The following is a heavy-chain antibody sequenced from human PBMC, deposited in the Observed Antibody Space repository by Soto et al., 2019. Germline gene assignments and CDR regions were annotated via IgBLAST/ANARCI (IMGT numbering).Heavy chain of an antibody. CDR1: GGSFSGYY. J-gene: IGHJ6*04. D-gene: IGHD3-22*01. V-gene: IGHV4-34*01. CDR2: INRSGST. Sequence: QVQLQQWGAGLLKPSETLSLTCAVYGGSFSGYYWTWIRQSPGKGLEWIGEINRSGSTSYNPSLERRVTISIDTSKQQLSLKLRSVTSADTAVYYCVRNYGYGTVVNRKGLGVWGIGTTVIVTS. CDR3: VRNYGYGTVVNRKGLGV.